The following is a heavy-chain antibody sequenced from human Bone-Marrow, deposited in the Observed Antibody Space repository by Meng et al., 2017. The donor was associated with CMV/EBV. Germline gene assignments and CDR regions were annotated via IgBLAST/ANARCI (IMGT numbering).Heavy chain of an antibody. CDR1: GFTFSSYA. CDR2: ISYDGSNK. D-gene: IGHD3-9*01. CDR3: ARADRLRLRYFDWLPSYYYYYGMDV. V-gene: IGHV3-30*04. J-gene: IGHJ6*02. Sequence: GGSLRLSCAASGFTFSSYAMHWVRQAPGKGLEWVAVISYDGSNKYYADSVKVRFTISRDNSKNTLYLQMNSLRAEDTAVYYCARADRLRLRYFDWLPSYYYYYGMDVWSQGTTVTVSS.